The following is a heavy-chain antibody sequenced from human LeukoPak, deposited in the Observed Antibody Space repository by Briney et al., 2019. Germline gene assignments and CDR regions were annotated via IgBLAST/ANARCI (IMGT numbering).Heavy chain of an antibody. CDR3: ARDQSPNVAVAGDNWFDP. CDR1: GYTFTSYD. CDR2: MNPNSGNT. J-gene: IGHJ5*02. V-gene: IGHV1-8*01. D-gene: IGHD6-19*01. Sequence: ASVKVSCKASGYTFTSYDINWVRQATGQGLEWMGWMNPNSGNTGYAQKFQGRVTMTRNTSISTAYMELSSLRSEDTAVYYCARDQSPNVAVAGDNWFDPWGQGTLVTVSS.